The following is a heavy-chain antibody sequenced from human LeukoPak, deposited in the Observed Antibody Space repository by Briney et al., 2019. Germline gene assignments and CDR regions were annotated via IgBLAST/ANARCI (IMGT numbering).Heavy chain of an antibody. CDR3: ARGGYGYNFFDY. Sequence: PGGSLRLSCAASGFTFSNYSMNWARQAPGKGLEWVSSISSRSSHIYYADSVKGRFTISRDNAKNSLYLQMNSLRAEDTAVYYCARGGYGYNFFDYWGQGTLVTVSS. V-gene: IGHV3-21*01. CDR1: GFTFSNYS. D-gene: IGHD5-24*01. CDR2: ISSRSSHI. J-gene: IGHJ4*02.